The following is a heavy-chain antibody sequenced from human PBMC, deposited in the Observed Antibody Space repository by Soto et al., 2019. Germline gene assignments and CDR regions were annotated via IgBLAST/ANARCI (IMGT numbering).Heavy chain of an antibody. D-gene: IGHD3-3*01. CDR1: GYTVTSYG. Sequence: ASGKVSGKASGYTVTSYGISWVRQAPGQVLEWMGWISAYNGNTNYAQKLQGRVTMTTDTSTSTAYMELRSLRSDDTAVYYCARDRPLGYYDFWSGYSAWFDPWGQGTLVTVSS. V-gene: IGHV1-18*01. CDR2: ISAYNGNT. CDR3: ARDRPLGYYDFWSGYSAWFDP. J-gene: IGHJ5*02.